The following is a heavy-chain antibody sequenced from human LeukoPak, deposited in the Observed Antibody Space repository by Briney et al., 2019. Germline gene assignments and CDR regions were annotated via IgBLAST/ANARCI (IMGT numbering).Heavy chain of an antibody. D-gene: IGHD1-7*01. CDR3: ARLVNGELRPKDYFDY. V-gene: IGHV1-18*01. CDR2: ISAYNGNT. CDR1: GYTFTNYG. Sequence: ASVKVSCKASGYTFTNYGVTWVRQAPGQGLEWMGWISAYNGNTKHAQKVQGRVTMTTDTSTSTVYMELRSLRSDDTAVYYCARLVNGELRPKDYFDYWGQGTLVTVSS. J-gene: IGHJ4*02.